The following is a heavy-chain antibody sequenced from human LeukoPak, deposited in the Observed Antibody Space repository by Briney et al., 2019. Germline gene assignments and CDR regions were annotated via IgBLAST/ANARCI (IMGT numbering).Heavy chain of an antibody. V-gene: IGHV4-59*08. CDR2: IYYSGST. D-gene: IGHD6-13*01. CDR1: GGSISSYY. J-gene: IGHJ4*02. CDR3: ASFPGIAAAGPRDY. Sequence: SETLSLTCTVSGGSISSYYWSWIRQPPGKGLEWIGYIYYSGSTNYDPSLKSRVTISVDTSKNQFSLKLSSVTAADTAVYYCASFPGIAAAGPRDYWGQGTLVTVSS.